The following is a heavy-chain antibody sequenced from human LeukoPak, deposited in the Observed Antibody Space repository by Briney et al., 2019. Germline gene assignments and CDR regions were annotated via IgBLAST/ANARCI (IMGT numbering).Heavy chain of an antibody. CDR3: ARELAA. CDR1: GFAFSSYS. V-gene: IGHV3-33*01. J-gene: IGHJ4*02. CDR2: IWPDGSNK. Sequence: GRSLRLSCEAAGFAFSSYSMHWVRQAPGKGLEWVAAIWPDGSNKYYANSVKGRFTISRDNSKNTLYLQMNSLRGDDTAIYYCARELAAWGQGTLVTVSS. D-gene: IGHD6-13*01.